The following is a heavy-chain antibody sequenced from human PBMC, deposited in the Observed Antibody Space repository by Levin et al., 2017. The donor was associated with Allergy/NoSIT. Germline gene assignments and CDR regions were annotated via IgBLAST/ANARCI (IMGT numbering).Heavy chain of an antibody. V-gene: IGHV3-48*02. CDR3: VREKSFYYDSSGEN. CDR2: ISDTGSTI. J-gene: IGHJ4*02. D-gene: IGHD3-22*01. CDR1: GFTISTYS. Sequence: ESLKISCVASGFTISTYSMNWVRQAPGKGLEWVAYISDTGSTIYYADSVRGRFTISRDNAKNSLYLQMNSLRDEDTALYYCVREKSFYYDSSGENWGQGTRVTVSS.